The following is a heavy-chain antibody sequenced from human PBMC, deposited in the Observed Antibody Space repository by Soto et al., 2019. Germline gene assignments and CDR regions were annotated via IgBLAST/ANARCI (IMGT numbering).Heavy chain of an antibody. CDR2: VSSAGSTK. Sequence: QVQLVESGGGVVQPERSLRLSCAASGFIFSNYGMHWVRQAPGKGLEWVAVVSSAGSTKYYADSVKGRFTISRDNSKNTVYLQLNSLRAEDTAVYYCAKDLGYSYGGFFDYWGQGPLVTFSS. CDR3: AKDLGYSYGGFFDY. D-gene: IGHD5-18*01. V-gene: IGHV3-30*18. J-gene: IGHJ4*02. CDR1: GFIFSNYG.